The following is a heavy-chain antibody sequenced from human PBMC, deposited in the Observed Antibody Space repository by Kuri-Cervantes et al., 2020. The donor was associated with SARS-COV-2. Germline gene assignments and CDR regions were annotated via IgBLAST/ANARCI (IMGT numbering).Heavy chain of an antibody. CDR2: FDPEDGET. V-gene: IGHV1-24*01. CDR3: ATGPGVVGDYVGRWFDP. J-gene: IGHJ5*02. Sequence: AAVQVSRKVSGYTLTELSMHWVRQAPGKGLEWMGGFDPEDGETIHAQKFQGRVPMTEDTSTDTAYMELSSLSSEDTAVYYCATGPGVVGDYVGRWFDPWGQATLATVSS. CDR1: GYTLTELS. D-gene: IGHD4-17*01.